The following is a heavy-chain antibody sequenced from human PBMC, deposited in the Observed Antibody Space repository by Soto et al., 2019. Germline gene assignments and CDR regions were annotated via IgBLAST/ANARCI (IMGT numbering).Heavy chain of an antibody. CDR2: IIPIFGTA. V-gene: IGHV1-69*13. Sequence: SVKVSCKASGGTFSSYAISWVRQAPGQGLEWMGGIIPIFGTANYAQKFQGRVTITADETTSTAYMELSSLRSEDTAVYYCARGDIVVVPAAIRIPAYYFDYWGQGTLVTVSS. CDR1: GGTFSSYA. J-gene: IGHJ4*02. D-gene: IGHD2-2*01. CDR3: ARGDIVVVPAAIRIPAYYFDY.